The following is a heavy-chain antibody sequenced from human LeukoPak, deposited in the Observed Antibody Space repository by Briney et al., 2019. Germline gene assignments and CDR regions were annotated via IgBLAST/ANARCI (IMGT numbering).Heavy chain of an antibody. CDR1: GFTFSSYG. CDR2: IWYDGSNK. J-gene: IGHJ4*02. CDR3: AKPTKVRYSRGWQYAYFDY. D-gene: IGHD6-19*01. Sequence: GGSLRLSCAASGFTFSSYGMHWVRQAPGKGLEWVAVIWYDGSNKYYADSVKGRFTISRDNSKNTLYLQMNSLRAEDTAVYYCAKPTKVRYSRGWQYAYFDYWGQGTLVTVSS. V-gene: IGHV3-33*06.